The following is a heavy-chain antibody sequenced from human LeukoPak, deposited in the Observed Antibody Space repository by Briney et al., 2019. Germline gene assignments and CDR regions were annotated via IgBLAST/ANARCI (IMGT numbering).Heavy chain of an antibody. CDR3: ARLIRTSGSFSDAFDI. J-gene: IGHJ3*02. Sequence: TGESLKISCKGSGYSFTSYWIGWVRRMPGKGLERMGIIYPGDSDTRYSPSFQGQVTISADKSISTAYLQWSSLKASDTAMYYCARLIRTSGSFSDAFDIWGQGTMVTVSS. V-gene: IGHV5-51*01. CDR1: GYSFTSYW. D-gene: IGHD1-26*01. CDR2: IYPGDSDT.